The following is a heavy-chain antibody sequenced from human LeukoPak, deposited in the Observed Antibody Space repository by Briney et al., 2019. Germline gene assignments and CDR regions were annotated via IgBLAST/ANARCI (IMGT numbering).Heavy chain of an antibody. J-gene: IGHJ5*02. D-gene: IGHD1-26*01. Sequence: GGSLRLSCAASGFTFSSYWMRWVRQAPGKGLVWVSRINSDESTTTYADSVKGRFTISRDNAKNTLYLLMNSLRAEDTAVYYCVRVKVGSWDWFDPWGQGTLVTVSS. CDR1: GFTFSSYW. CDR3: VRVKVGSWDWFDP. CDR2: INSDESTT. V-gene: IGHV3-74*01.